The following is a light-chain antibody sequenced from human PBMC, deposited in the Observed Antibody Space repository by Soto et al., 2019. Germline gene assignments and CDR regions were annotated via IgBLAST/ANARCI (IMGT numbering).Light chain of an antibody. V-gene: IGKV3D-15*01. CDR3: QQYNNWPRT. Sequence: EIVMTHSAATLSVSPGERATLSCRASQSVSSNLAWYQQKPGQAPRLLIYGASSRATGIPDRFSGSGSGTDFTLTISRLEPEDFAVYYCQQYNNWPRTFGQGTKVDIK. J-gene: IGKJ1*01. CDR1: QSVSSN. CDR2: GAS.